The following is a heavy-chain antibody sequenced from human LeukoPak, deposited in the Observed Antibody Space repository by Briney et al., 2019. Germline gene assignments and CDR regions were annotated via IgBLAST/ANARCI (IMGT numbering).Heavy chain of an antibody. CDR1: GGSFSGYY. V-gene: IGHV4-34*01. Sequence: SETLSLTCAVYGGSFSGYYWSWIRQPPGKGLEWIGEINHSGSTNYNPSLKSRVTISVDTSKNQLSLKLSSVTAADTAVYYCARRGGSINWRKPVDYWGQGTLVTVSS. J-gene: IGHJ4*02. CDR2: INHSGST. CDR3: ARRGGSINWRKPVDY. D-gene: IGHD2-15*01.